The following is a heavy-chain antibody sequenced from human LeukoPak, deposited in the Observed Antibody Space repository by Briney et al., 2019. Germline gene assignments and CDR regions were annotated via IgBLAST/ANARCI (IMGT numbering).Heavy chain of an antibody. Sequence: GGSLRLSCAVSGFTFSSYAMSWVRQGPGPGLEWVSGISDSGSSTVYADSVKGRFTISRDNSKNTLYLQMNILRAEDTAVYYCAKDRGSGSGSYTWGIFDCWGQGALVTVSS. CDR3: AKDRGSGSGSYTWGIFDC. CDR1: GFTFSSYA. D-gene: IGHD3-10*01. J-gene: IGHJ4*02. CDR2: ISDSGSST. V-gene: IGHV3-23*01.